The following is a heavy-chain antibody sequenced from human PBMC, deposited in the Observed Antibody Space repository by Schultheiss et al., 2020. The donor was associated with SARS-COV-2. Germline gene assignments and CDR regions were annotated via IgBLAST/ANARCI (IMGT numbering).Heavy chain of an antibody. V-gene: IGHV4-61*08. J-gene: IGHJ6*04. Sequence: ESLKISCTVSGGSISSGGYYWSWIRQHPGKGLEWIGYIYYSGSTNYNPSLKSRVTISVDTSKNQFSLKLSSVTAADTAVYYCARGAGYYDFWSGYSDVWGKGTTVTVSS. CDR1: GGSISSGGYY. D-gene: IGHD3-3*01. CDR3: ARGAGYYDFWSGYSDV. CDR2: IYYSGST.